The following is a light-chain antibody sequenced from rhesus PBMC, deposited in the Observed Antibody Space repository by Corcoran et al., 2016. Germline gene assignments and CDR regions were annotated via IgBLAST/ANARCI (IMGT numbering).Light chain of an antibody. CDR3: MQTLQTPDS. V-gene: IGKV2-78*01. J-gene: IGKJ2*01. CDR2: LVS. CDR1: QSLLDSDGYTH. Sequence: DIVMTQTPLSLPVTPGEPASISCRSSQSLLDSDGYTHLHWYLQKPGQSPQLLVYLVSNRASGVPDRVRGSGSCTEFTQKISRVEAEDVGVYYCMQTLQTPDSFGQGTKVEIK.